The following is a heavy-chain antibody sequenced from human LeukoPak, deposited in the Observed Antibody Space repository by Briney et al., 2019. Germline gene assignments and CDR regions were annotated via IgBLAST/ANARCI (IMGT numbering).Heavy chain of an antibody. CDR1: GYTFISYD. V-gene: IGHV1-8*01. CDR2: MNPNSGNT. CDR3: ARNLVTYYYGSGSYYPLDY. Sequence: ASVKVSCKASGYTFISYDIKWVRQATGQGLEWMGWMNPNSGNTGYAQKFQGRVTMTRNTSISTAYMELSSLRSEDTAVYYCARNLVTYYYGSGSYYPLDYWGQGTLVTVSS. J-gene: IGHJ4*02. D-gene: IGHD3-10*01.